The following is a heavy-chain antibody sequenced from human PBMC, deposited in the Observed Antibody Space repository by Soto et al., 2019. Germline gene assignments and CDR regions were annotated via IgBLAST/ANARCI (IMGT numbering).Heavy chain of an antibody. J-gene: IGHJ4*02. CDR2: IDPSDSYT. V-gene: IGHV5-10-1*01. CDR3: ARLGGYYDSSGYYFDY. Sequence: GESLNISCKGSGYIFTHYWISWVRQMPGKGLEWMGKIDPSDSYTKYSPSFQGHVTISADKSISTAYLQWSSLKASDTAMYFCARLGGYYDSSGYYFDYWGQGTLVTVSS. D-gene: IGHD3-22*01. CDR1: GYIFTHYW.